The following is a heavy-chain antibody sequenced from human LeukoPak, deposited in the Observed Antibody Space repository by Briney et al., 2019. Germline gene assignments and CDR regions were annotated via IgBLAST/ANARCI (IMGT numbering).Heavy chain of an antibody. CDR3: VRDSNGQTRADDPFDI. J-gene: IGHJ3*02. V-gene: IGHV1-8*02. D-gene: IGHD6-19*01. Sequence: GASVKVSCRASGYTFTNVDINWVRQASGQGLEWMGWMNPNSGNTGYAQHFQGRVTITRDTCISTAYMELSSQTSEDTAVYYCVRDSNGQTRADDPFDIWGQGTMVTVSS. CDR2: MNPNSGNT. CDR1: GYTFTNVD.